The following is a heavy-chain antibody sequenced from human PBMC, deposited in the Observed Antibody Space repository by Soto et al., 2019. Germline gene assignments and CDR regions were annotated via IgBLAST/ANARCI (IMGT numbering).Heavy chain of an antibody. CDR1: GGSISSGDYY. V-gene: IGHV4-30-4*01. J-gene: IGHJ6*02. Sequence: PSETLSLTCTVSGGSISSGDYYWSWIRQPPGKGLEWIGYIYYSGSTYYNPSLKSRVTISVDTSKNQFSLKLSSVTAADTAVYYCASTPTLYYYYGMDVWGQGTTVTAP. CDR2: IYYSGST. CDR3: ASTPTLYYYYGMDV.